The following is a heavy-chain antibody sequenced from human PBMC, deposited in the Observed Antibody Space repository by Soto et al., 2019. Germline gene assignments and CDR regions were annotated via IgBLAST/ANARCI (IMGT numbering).Heavy chain of an antibody. CDR1: GGSVSGYY. CDR2: IYSSGSS. CDR3: ARGGPVSVSPAWQLLGYFDY. D-gene: IGHD2-15*01. J-gene: IGHJ4*02. Sequence: ETLSLTCTVSGGSVSGYYWSWIRQPAGKGLEWIGRIYSSGSSNYNPSLKSRVTMSVDTSKNQFSLKLNSVTSADTAVYYCARGGPVSVSPAWQLLGYFDYWGQGTLVTVSS. V-gene: IGHV4-4*07.